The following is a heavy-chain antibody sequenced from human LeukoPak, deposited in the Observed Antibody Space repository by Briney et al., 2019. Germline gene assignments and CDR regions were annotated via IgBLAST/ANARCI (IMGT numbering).Heavy chain of an antibody. V-gene: IGHV3-23*01. CDR3: ARPRGCGSARCNNFDY. D-gene: IGHD2-2*01. J-gene: IGHJ4*02. CDR2: ISGSGVNT. Sequence: PGGSLRLSCAASGFTFSSYALTWVRQAPGKGLEWVAGISGSGVNTDYADSVKGRFTISRDNTKKSLYLQLNSLRPEDSAVYYCARPRGCGSARCNNFDYWGQGTLVTVSS. CDR1: GFTFSSYA.